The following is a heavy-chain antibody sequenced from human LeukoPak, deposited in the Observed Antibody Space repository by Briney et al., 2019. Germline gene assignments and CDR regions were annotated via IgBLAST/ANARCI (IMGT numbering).Heavy chain of an antibody. V-gene: IGHV3-7*01. D-gene: IGHD3-10*01. CDR3: ARGPTIRFGELDYYYYYMDV. CDR1: KFTFSRYW. CDR2: INQDGSEK. J-gene: IGHJ6*03. Sequence: PGGSLRLSCAASKFTFSRYWMSWVRQAPGKGLEWVANINQDGSEKYYVDSVKGRFTISRDNAKNSLYLQMNSLRAEDTAVYYCARGPTIRFGELDYYYYYMDVWGKGTTVTISS.